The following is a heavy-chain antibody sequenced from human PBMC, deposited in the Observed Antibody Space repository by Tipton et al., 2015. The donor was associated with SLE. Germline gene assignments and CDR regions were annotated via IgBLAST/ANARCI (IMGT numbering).Heavy chain of an antibody. CDR3: ARSWNDAPPDLGY. Sequence: TLSLTCTVSHTSFSTYSWAWIRQSPERGLEWIGYMSHSGSANYNPSLKSRVTISVDTSTNHFSLKLRSVTAADTAVYYCARSWNDAPPDLGYWGQGTLVTVSS. CDR2: MSHSGSA. J-gene: IGHJ4*02. CDR1: HTSFSTYS. V-gene: IGHV4-59*01. D-gene: IGHD1-1*01.